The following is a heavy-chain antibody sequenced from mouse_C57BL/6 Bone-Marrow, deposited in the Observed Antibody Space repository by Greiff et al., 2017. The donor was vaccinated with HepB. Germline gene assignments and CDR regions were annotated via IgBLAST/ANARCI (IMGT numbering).Heavy chain of an antibody. CDR3: TVYYYGSSPCY. Sequence: QVQLQQSGAELVRPGASVTLSCKASGYTFTDYDMHWVKPTPVHGLEWIGAIDPETGGTAYNQKFKGKAILTADKSSSTAYMELRSLTSEDSAVYYCTVYYYGSSPCYWGQGTTLTVSS. CDR1: GYTFTDYD. D-gene: IGHD1-1*01. V-gene: IGHV1-15*01. CDR2: IDPETGGT. J-gene: IGHJ2*01.